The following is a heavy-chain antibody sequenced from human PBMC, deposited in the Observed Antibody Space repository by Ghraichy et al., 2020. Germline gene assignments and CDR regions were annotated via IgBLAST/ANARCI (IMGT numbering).Heavy chain of an antibody. CDR3: AGSRWLQSGSFDY. D-gene: IGHD5-24*01. CDR2: IYYSVST. Sequence: SETLSLTCTVSGGYISSYYWRWIRQPPGKGLEWIGYIYYSVSTNYNPSLKSRFTISVDTSKNQFSLKLTSVTAADTAVYYCAGSRWLQSGSFDYWGQGTLVTVSS. J-gene: IGHJ4*02. CDR1: GGYISSYY. V-gene: IGHV4-59*01.